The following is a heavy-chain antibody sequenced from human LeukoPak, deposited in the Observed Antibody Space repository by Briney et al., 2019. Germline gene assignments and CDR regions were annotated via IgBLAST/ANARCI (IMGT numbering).Heavy chain of an antibody. D-gene: IGHD1-1*01. J-gene: IGHJ4*02. CDR1: GFTFSSYS. Sequence: PGGSLRLSCAASGFTFSSYSMNWDRQAPGKGLEWVSSISSSSSYIYYADSVKGRFTISRDNAKNSLYLQMNSLRAEDTAVYYCAVEPGSLDYWGQGTLVTVSS. CDR2: ISSSSSYI. V-gene: IGHV3-21*01. CDR3: AVEPGSLDY.